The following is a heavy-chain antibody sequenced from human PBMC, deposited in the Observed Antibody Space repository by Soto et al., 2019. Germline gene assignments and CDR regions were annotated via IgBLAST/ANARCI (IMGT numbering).Heavy chain of an antibody. D-gene: IGHD3-10*01. CDR1: GFTFSDYY. V-gene: IGHV3-11*06. CDR3: ARGRTYMVRGVTTIFDY. J-gene: IGHJ4*02. CDR2: ISSSSSYT. Sequence: GGSLRLSCAASGFTFSDYYMSWIRQAPGKGLEWVSYISSSSSYTNYADSVKGRFTISRDNAKNSLYLQMNSLRAEDTAVYYCARGRTYMVRGVTTIFDYWGQGTLVTVSS.